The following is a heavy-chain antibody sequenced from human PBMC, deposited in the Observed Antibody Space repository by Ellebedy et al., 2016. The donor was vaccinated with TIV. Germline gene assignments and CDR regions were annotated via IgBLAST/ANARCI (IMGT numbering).Heavy chain of an antibody. Sequence: GESLKISCAASGFSFSSYWMTWVRQAPGKGLEWVANIKQDGSEKHYVDSVKGRFTISRDNAKNSLDLQMNSLRVEDTAVYYCARGKGAFDIWGQGTMVTVSS. J-gene: IGHJ3*02. CDR3: ARGKGAFDI. CDR1: GFSFSSYW. CDR2: IKQDGSEK. V-gene: IGHV3-7*01.